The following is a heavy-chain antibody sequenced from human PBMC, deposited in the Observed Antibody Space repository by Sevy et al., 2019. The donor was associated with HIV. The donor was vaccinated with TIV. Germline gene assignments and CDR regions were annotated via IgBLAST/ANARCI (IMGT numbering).Heavy chain of an antibody. D-gene: IGHD6-13*01. V-gene: IGHV4-59*01. J-gene: IGHJ4*02. CDR2: IYYSGST. CDR3: ARERQLVLDY. Sequence: SETLSLTCTVSGGSTSSYYWSWIRQPPGKGLEWIGYIYYSGSTNYNPSLKSRVTTSVDTSKNQFSLKLSSVTAADTAVYYCARERQLVLDYWGQGTLVTVSS. CDR1: GGSTSSYY.